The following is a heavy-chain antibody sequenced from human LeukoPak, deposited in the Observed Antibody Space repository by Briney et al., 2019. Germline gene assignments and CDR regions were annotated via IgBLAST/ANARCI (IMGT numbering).Heavy chain of an antibody. D-gene: IGHD4-23*01. V-gene: IGHV3-13*01. Sequence: GGSLRLSCAASGFTFSSYDMHWVRQATGKGLEWVSAIGTAGDTYYPGSVKGRFTISRENAKNSLYLQMNSLRAGDTAVYYCARAIYDGGNSASFDYWGQGTLVTVSS. CDR3: ARAIYDGGNSASFDY. J-gene: IGHJ4*02. CDR2: IGTAGDT. CDR1: GFTFSSYD.